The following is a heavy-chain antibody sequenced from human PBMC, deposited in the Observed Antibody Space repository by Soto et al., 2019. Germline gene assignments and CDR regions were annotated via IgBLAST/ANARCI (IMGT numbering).Heavy chain of an antibody. CDR1: GGTFSSYA. D-gene: IGHD6-13*01. CDR3: ASPLGSSWHYYYYYGMDV. CDR2: IIPIFGTA. Sequence: SVKVSCKASGGTFSSYAISWVRQAPGQGLGWMGGIIPIFGTANYAQKFQGRVTITADESTSTAYMELSSLRSEDTAVYYCASPLGSSWHYYYYYGMDVWGQGTTVTVSS. V-gene: IGHV1-69*13. J-gene: IGHJ6*02.